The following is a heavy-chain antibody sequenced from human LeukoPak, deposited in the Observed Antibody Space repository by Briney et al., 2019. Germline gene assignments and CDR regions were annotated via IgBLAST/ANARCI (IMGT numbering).Heavy chain of an antibody. V-gene: IGHV3-48*04. CDR1: GFTFSTYN. D-gene: IGHD1-26*01. CDR3: ARDDGSYSRSPGFDN. J-gene: IGHJ4*02. CDR2: ISSSSNTI. Sequence: GGSLRLSCAASGFTFSTYNMNWVRQAPGKGLEWVSYISSSSNTIYYADSVKGRFTISRDNAKNSLYLQMNSLRAEDTAVYYCARDDGSYSRSPGFDNWGQGTLVTVSS.